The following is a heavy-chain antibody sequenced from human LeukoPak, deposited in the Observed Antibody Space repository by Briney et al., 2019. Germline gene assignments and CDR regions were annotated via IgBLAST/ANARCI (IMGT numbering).Heavy chain of an antibody. V-gene: IGHV1-69*13. CDR2: IIPIFETV. Sequence: SVKVSCKASGYTFINNWMHWVRQAPGQGLEWMGGIIPIFETVHYAQRFRGRITITADESSSTAYMELSRLRAEDTAFYYCAKDTCSGGSCNAFDYWGQGTLVTVSS. D-gene: IGHD2-15*01. CDR3: AKDTCSGGSCNAFDY. CDR1: GYTFINNW. J-gene: IGHJ4*02.